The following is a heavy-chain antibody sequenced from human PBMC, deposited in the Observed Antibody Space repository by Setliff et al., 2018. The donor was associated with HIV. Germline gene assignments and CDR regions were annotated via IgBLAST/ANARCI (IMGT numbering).Heavy chain of an antibody. J-gene: IGHJ4*02. Sequence: ASVKVSCKASGYTFTSYDINWVRQATGQGLEWMGWMNPKSGNTGYAQKFQGRITMTRDTSISTVYMELSSLRSEDTAVYYCARSSIAARGRFDYWGQGTLVTVS. CDR3: ARSSIAARGRFDY. D-gene: IGHD6-6*01. CDR2: MNPKSGNT. CDR1: GYTFTSYD. V-gene: IGHV1-8*01.